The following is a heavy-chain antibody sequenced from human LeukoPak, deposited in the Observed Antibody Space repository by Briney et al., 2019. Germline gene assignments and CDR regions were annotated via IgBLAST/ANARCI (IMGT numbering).Heavy chain of an antibody. CDR3: ASYSGSYYSTDY. V-gene: IGHV3-7*01. D-gene: IGHD1-26*01. J-gene: IGHJ4*02. CDR2: IKTDGSEK. Sequence: PGGSLRLSCEGSGFTFSNYWMGRARQAPGKGLQWVANIKTDGSEKYYVDSVKGRFTISRDNAKNSLYLQMNSLRAEDTAVYYCASYSGSYYSTDYWGQGTLVTVSS. CDR1: GFTFSNYW.